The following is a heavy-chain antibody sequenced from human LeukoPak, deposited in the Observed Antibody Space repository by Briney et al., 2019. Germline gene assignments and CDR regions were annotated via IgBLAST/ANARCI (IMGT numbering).Heavy chain of an antibody. CDR2: ISPTGSTT. Sequence: GGSLRLSCTASGFSFSGHWMHWARQPPGKGLVWVSRISPTGSTTSYADSVKGRFTVSRDNAKNTLYLQVNNLRAEDTAVYYCARGPNSNWSGLDFWGQGTLLTVSS. V-gene: IGHV3-74*01. CDR1: GFSFSGHW. CDR3: ARGPNSNWSGLDF. D-gene: IGHD6-6*01. J-gene: IGHJ4*02.